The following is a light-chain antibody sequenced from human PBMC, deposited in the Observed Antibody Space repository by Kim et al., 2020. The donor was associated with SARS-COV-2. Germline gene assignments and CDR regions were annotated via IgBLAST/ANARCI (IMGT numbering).Light chain of an antibody. V-gene: IGLV1-44*01. CDR2: NND. J-gene: IGLJ3*02. Sequence: GPGVTMSSSGPGSMIGINSLPWYRKLPGPAPNLLIYNNDERPSGVPDRFSGSKSGTSASLVISGLQSEDEADYVCATWDDTLKAVLFGGGTKVTVL. CDR3: ATWDDTLKAVL. CDR1: GSMIGINS.